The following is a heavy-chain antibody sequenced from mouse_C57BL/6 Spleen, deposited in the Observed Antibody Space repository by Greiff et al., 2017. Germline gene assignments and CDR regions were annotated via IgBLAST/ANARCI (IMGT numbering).Heavy chain of an antibody. Sequence: EVQLQQSGPELVKPGASVKIPCKASGYTFTDYNMDWVKQSHGKSLEWIGDINPNNGGTIYNQKFKGKATLTVDKSSSTAYMELRSLTSEDTAVYYCARSMITTFYYYAMDYWGQGTSVTVSS. J-gene: IGHJ4*01. V-gene: IGHV1-18*01. CDR1: GYTFTDYN. CDR3: ARSMITTFYYYAMDY. CDR2: INPNNGGT. D-gene: IGHD2-4*01.